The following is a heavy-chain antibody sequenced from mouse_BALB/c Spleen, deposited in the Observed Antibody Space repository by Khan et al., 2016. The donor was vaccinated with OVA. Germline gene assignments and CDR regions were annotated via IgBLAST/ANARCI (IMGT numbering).Heavy chain of an antibody. Sequence: EVELVESGGGLVKPGGSLKLSCAASGFTFSDYYMYWIRQTPEKRLEWVATISDGGSYIYYADSVMGRLTISRDNAKNNLYLQMSSLKSEDIAMYYCARGYYGDPFAYWGHGTLVTVSA. CDR2: ISDGGSYI. J-gene: IGHJ3*01. D-gene: IGHD2-13*01. CDR3: ARGYYGDPFAY. V-gene: IGHV5-4*02. CDR1: GFTFSDYY.